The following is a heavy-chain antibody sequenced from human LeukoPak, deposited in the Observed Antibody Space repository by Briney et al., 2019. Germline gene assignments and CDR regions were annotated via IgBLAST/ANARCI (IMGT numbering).Heavy chain of an antibody. CDR2: IYTSGST. D-gene: IGHD3-3*01. Sequence: SETLSLTCTVSGGSISSYYWSWIRQPAGKGLEWIGRIYTSGSTNYNPSLKSRVTISVDKSKNQFSLKLSSVTAADTAVYYCARDMRFLEWFPYNHDAFDIWGQGTMVTVSS. CDR1: GGSISSYY. J-gene: IGHJ3*02. CDR3: ARDMRFLEWFPYNHDAFDI. V-gene: IGHV4-4*07.